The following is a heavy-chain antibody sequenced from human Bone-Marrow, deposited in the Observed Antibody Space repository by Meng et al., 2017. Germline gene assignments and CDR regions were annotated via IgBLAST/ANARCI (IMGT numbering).Heavy chain of an antibody. CDR2: INAGSGNT. J-gene: IGHJ5*02. V-gene: IGHV1-3*01. D-gene: IGHD1-1*01. CDR1: GYTFTTYA. Sequence: QVQLVQSGAEVKKPGASVNVSCKASGYTFTTYALHWVRPAPGQRLEWMGWINAGSGNTKYSQNFQGRVTITRDTSASTAYMELSSLRSEDTAVYYCARGPTRGPNEGWFDPWGQGTLVTVSS. CDR3: ARGPTRGPNEGWFDP.